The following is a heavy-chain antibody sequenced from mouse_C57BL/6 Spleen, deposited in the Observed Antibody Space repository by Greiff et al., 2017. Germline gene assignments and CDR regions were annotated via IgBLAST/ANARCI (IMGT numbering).Heavy chain of an antibody. J-gene: IGHJ4*01. CDR3: ARNPYYSNYDAMDY. CDR2: ISSGSSTI. Sequence: EVQVVESGGGLVKPGGSLKLSCAASGFTFSDYGMHWVRQAPEKGLEWVAYISSGSSTIYYADTVKGRFTISRDNAKNTLFLQMTSLRSEDTAMYYCARNPYYSNYDAMDYWGQGTSVTVSS. V-gene: IGHV5-17*01. CDR1: GFTFSDYG. D-gene: IGHD2-5*01.